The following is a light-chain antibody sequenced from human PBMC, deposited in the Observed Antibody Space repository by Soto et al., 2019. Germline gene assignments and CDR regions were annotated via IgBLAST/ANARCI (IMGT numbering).Light chain of an antibody. CDR3: AAWDDSXNGHWV. J-gene: IGLJ3*02. Sequence: QPVLTQPPSASGTPGQRVTISCSGSSSNIGSNTVNWYQQLPGTAPKLLIYSNNQRPSGVPDRFSGSKSGTSASLAISGLQSEDEADXXCAAWDDSXNGHWVFGGGTQLTVL. V-gene: IGLV1-44*01. CDR1: SSNIGSNT. CDR2: SNN.